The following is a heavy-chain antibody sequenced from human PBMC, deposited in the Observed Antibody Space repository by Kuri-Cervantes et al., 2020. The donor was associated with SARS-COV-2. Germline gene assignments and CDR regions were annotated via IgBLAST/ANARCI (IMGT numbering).Heavy chain of an antibody. Sequence: GESLKISCKGSGNSFTSYWIGWVRQMPGKGLEWMGIIYPGDSDTRYSPSFQGQVTISADKSISTAYLQWSSLKASDTAMYYCARELELPPYYYGSGSHPFDYWGQGTLVTVSS. CDR1: GNSFTSYW. D-gene: IGHD3-10*01. CDR2: IYPGDSDT. V-gene: IGHV5-51*01. J-gene: IGHJ4*02. CDR3: ARELELPPYYYGSGSHPFDY.